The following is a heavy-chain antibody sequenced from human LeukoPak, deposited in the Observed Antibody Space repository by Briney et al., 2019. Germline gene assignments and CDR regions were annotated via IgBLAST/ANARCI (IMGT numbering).Heavy chain of an antibody. V-gene: IGHV1-46*01. J-gene: IGHJ4*02. CDR1: GYTFTSYY. D-gene: IGHD6-13*01. CDR2: INPSGGST. Sequence: ASVKVSCKASGYTFTSYYMHWVRQAPGQGLEWMGIINPSGGSTSYAQKFQGRVTMTRDTSTSTVYMELSSLRSEDTAVYYCAGTSMGSFRRAIAAAAPCDYWGQGTLVTVSS. CDR3: AGTSMGSFRRAIAAAAPCDY.